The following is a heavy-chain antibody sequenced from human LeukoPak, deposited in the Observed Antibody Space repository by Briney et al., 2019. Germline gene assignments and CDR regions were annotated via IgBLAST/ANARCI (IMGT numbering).Heavy chain of an antibody. J-gene: IGHJ4*02. V-gene: IGHV3-23*01. Sequence: GGSLRLSCAASGFSITSYAMSWVRQAPGKGLEWVSAITGSGSTTYYAYSMKGRFTISRDNSKNTLYLQMNSLRAEDTAIYYCAKVGSSGWYRDYWGQGTLVTVSS. CDR1: GFSITSYA. D-gene: IGHD6-19*01. CDR2: ITGSGSTT. CDR3: AKVGSSGWYRDY.